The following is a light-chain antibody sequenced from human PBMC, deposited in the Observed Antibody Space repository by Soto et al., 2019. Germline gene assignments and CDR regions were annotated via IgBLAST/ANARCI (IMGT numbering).Light chain of an antibody. V-gene: IGKV3-11*01. CDR3: QQRSNWPLT. Sequence: EIVLTQSPATLSLSPGERATRSCRASQSISSHSAWYQQKPGQAPRLLIYDASNRAPGIPARFSGSGSGTDFTLTISSLEPEDFAVYYCQQRSNWPLTFGGGTKVEIK. J-gene: IGKJ4*01. CDR2: DAS. CDR1: QSISSH.